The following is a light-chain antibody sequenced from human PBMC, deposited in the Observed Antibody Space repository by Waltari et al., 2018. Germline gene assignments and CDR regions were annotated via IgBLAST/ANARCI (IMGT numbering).Light chain of an antibody. V-gene: IGLV1-44*01. Sequence: QSVRTQPPSASATPGHRVSIYCSGSDSDSGDNVVKWYQQHPGTAPKLLIYRNALRPSGVPDRFSASKSGTSASLAISGLQSEDEADYYCATWDDGLGGVWVFGGGTKVTVL. CDR3: ATWDDGLGGVWV. CDR2: RNA. J-gene: IGLJ3*02. CDR1: DSDSGDNV.